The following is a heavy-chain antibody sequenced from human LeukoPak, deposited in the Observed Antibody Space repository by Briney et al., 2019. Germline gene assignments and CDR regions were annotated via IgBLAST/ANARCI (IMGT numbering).Heavy chain of an antibody. Sequence: GGSLRLSCAASGFTFSSYAMHWARQAPGKGLEWVAVISYDGSNKYYADSVKGRFTISRDNSKNTLYLQMNSLRAEDTAVYYCYSSSHYDAFDIWGQGTMVTVSS. V-gene: IGHV3-30-3*01. CDR1: GFTFSSYA. J-gene: IGHJ3*02. D-gene: IGHD6-6*01. CDR3: YSSSHYDAFDI. CDR2: ISYDGSNK.